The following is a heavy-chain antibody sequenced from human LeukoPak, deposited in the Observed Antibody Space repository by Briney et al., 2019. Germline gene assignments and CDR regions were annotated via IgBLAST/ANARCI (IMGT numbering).Heavy chain of an antibody. D-gene: IGHD3-9*01. CDR2: IFHNGRT. J-gene: IGHJ3*01. V-gene: IGHV4-38-2*01. Sequence: SETVSLTCGVSGYSMSRGYFWGWIRQLPGKRPEWIASIFHNGRTYYSPSLKSRVTIALDTSKSQFSLKLASVTAADTAVYYCAADVLRYFDWPYGFHVWGQGTTVTVSS. CDR3: AADVLRYFDWPYGFHV. CDR1: GYSMSRGYF.